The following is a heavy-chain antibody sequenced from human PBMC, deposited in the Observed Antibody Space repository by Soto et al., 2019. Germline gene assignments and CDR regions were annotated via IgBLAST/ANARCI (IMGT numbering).Heavy chain of an antibody. Sequence: QVQLVESGGGVVQPGRSLRLSCAASGFTFRSYGMHWVRQAPGKGLEWLAVISNDGAKKYLADSVKGRLTISRDNSRNTLYLQMNSLSAGDTAVYYCGKDTLDCSGGDCPLYYYYCMDVWGQGTTVTVSS. D-gene: IGHD2-21*02. V-gene: IGHV3-30*18. CDR2: ISNDGAKK. CDR1: GFTFRSYG. J-gene: IGHJ6*02. CDR3: GKDTLDCSGGDCPLYYYYCMDV.